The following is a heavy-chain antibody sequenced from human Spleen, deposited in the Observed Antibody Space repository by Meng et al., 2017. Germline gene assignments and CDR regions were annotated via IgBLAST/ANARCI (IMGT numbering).Heavy chain of an antibody. J-gene: IGHJ4*01. Sequence: QVQLQQSGPGLVQPSGTLYLTCAVSGESISSGTWWSWVRQPPGKGLEWIGEVSHSEPTRYNPSLKSRVTLSLDNSKNQFSLMLSSVTAADTAVYYCSRRAVRGDIDYWGHGTLVTVSS. V-gene: IGHV4-4*02. CDR1: GESISSGTW. D-gene: IGHD3-10*01. CDR2: VSHSEPT. CDR3: SRRAVRGDIDY.